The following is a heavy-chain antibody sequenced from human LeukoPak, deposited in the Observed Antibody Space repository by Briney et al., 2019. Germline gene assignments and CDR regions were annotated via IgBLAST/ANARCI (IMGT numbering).Heavy chain of an antibody. CDR3: ARGAHYYDSSGPLYYFDY. J-gene: IGHJ4*02. Sequence: ASVKVSCKASGYTFTSYYMHWVRQAPGQGLEWMGIINPSGGSTSYAQKFQGRVTMTRDMSTSTVYMELSSLRSEDTAVYYCARGAHYYDSSGPLYYFDYWGQGTLVTVSS. D-gene: IGHD3-22*01. CDR2: INPSGGST. CDR1: GYTFTSYY. V-gene: IGHV1-46*01.